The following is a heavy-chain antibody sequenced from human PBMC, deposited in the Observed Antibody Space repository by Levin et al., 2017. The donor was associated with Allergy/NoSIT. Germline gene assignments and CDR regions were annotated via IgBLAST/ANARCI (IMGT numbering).Heavy chain of an antibody. CDR2: ICASGDCT. Sequence: GGSLRLSCAASGFTFSSHSMSWVRQAPGKGLEWVSAICASGDCTYYADSVKGRFTISRDNSNNMLYLQMNSLRAEDTAVYYCAAYHCSDGSCHTPGGYWGQGTLVTVSS. CDR1: GFTFSSHS. CDR3: AAYHCSDGSCHTPGGY. V-gene: IGHV3-23*01. J-gene: IGHJ4*02. D-gene: IGHD2-15*01.